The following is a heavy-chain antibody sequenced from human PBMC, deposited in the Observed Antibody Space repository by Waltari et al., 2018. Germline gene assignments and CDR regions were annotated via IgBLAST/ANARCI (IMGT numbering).Heavy chain of an antibody. CDR2: IYYSGST. CDR3: ARVLHYDILTGYPQYYFDY. Sequence: QVQLQESGPGLVKPSETLSLTCTVSGGSISSHYWRWIRQPPGTGLEWIGYIYYSGSTNYNPSLKSRVTISVDTSKNQFSLKLSSVTAADTAVYYCARVLHYDILTGYPQYYFDYWGQGTLVTVSS. CDR1: GGSISSHY. D-gene: IGHD3-9*01. J-gene: IGHJ4*02. V-gene: IGHV4-59*11.